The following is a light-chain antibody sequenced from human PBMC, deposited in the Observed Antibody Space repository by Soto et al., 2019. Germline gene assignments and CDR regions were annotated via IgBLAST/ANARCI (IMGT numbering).Light chain of an antibody. CDR3: SSFAGSKVL. CDR2: EVS. V-gene: IGLV2-8*01. J-gene: IGLJ2*01. Sequence: QSALTQPPSASGSPGQSVSISCTGTSSDVGGYNYVSWYQQHPGKAPKLMIFEVSKRPSGVPDRFSGSKSGHTASLTVSGLQAEDEAEYYCSSFAGSKVLFGGGSKRTVL. CDR1: SSDVGGYNY.